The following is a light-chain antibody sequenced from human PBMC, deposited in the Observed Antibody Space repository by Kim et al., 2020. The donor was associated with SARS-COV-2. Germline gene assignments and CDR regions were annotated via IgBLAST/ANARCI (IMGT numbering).Light chain of an antibody. CDR2: DVS. CDR1: NSDVGNYNY. V-gene: IGLV2-14*04. CDR3: SSYTSSSTWV. J-gene: IGLJ3*02. Sequence: GQSITISCTGSNSDVGNYNYVAWFQQHPGKAPKLMLYDVSKRPSGVSDRFSGSKSGNTASLTISGLQAEDEAHDYCSSYTSSSTWVFGGGTQLTVL.